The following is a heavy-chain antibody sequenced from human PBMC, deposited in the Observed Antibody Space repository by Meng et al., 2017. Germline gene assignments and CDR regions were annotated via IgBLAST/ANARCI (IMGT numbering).Heavy chain of an antibody. V-gene: IGHV3-23*01. CDR2: ISGSGGST. CDR3: AKKGLLWCGELWTSGEYYFSY. D-gene: IGHD3-10*01. CDR1: GFTFSSYA. J-gene: IGHJ4*02. Sequence: GESLKISCAASGFTFSSYAMSWVRQAPGKGLEWVSAISGSGGSTYYADSVKGRFTISRDNSKSTLYLQMNSLRAEETAAYYCAKKGLLWCGELWTSGEYYFSYWGQGTLVTVSS.